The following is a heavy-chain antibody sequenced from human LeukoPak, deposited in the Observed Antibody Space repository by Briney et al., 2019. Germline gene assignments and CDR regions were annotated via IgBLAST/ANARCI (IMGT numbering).Heavy chain of an antibody. CDR1: GFTFSSYA. J-gene: IGHJ4*02. Sequence: GGSLRLSCAASGFTFSSYAMSWVRQAPGKGLEWVSAISGSGGSTYYADSVKGRFTISRDNSKNTLYLQMNSLRAEDTAVYYSAKAGGYYGSGSYLVYWGQGTLVTVSS. CDR2: ISGSGGST. D-gene: IGHD3-10*01. CDR3: AKAGGYYGSGSYLVY. V-gene: IGHV3-23*01.